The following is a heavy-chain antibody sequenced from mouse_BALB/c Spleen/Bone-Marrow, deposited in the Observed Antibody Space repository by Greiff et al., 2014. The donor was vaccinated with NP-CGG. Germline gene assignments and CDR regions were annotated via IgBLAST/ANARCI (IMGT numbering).Heavy chain of an antibody. CDR2: IDPANGNT. V-gene: IGHV14-3*02. D-gene: IGHD1-1*01. CDR3: APYYYGSSQFAY. J-gene: IGHJ3*01. Sequence: VQLQQSGAELVKPGASVKLSCTASGFNIKDTYMHWGKQRPEKGLEGIGRIDPANGNTKYDPKFQGKATITADTSSNTAYLQLSSLTSEDTAVYYCAPYYYGSSQFAYWGQGTLVTVSA. CDR1: GFNIKDTY.